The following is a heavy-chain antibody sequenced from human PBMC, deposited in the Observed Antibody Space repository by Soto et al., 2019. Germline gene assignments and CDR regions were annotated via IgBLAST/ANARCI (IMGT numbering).Heavy chain of an antibody. V-gene: IGHV3-30-3*01. Sequence: QVQLVDSGGGVVQPGRSLRLSCAASGFPFSSYAIHWVRQAPGKGLEWVAFISYDGSNTYYADSVRGRFSVSRDNSNNTLDLQMNSLRAEDTAVYYCARSRGGDGYNPRDYWGQGTLVTVSS. CDR3: ARSRGGDGYNPRDY. CDR1: GFPFSSYA. CDR2: ISYDGSNT. J-gene: IGHJ4*02. D-gene: IGHD2-21*01.